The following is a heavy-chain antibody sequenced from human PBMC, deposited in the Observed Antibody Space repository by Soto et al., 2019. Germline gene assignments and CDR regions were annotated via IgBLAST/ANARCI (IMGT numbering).Heavy chain of an antibody. J-gene: IGHJ5*02. CDR2: IYYSGST. Sequence: SEILSLTCTVSGGSISSGGYYRSWIRQHPGKGLEWIGYIYYSGSTYYNPSLKSRVTISVDTSKNQFSLKLSSVTAADTAVYYCARVVEDYYDSYNWFDPWGQGTLVTVSS. D-gene: IGHD3-22*01. CDR3: ARVVEDYYDSYNWFDP. CDR1: GGSISSGGYY. V-gene: IGHV4-31*03.